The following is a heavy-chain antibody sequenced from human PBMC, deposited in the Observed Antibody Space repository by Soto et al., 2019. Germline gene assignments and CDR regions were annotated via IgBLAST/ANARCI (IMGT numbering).Heavy chain of an antibody. CDR1: GFTFSSHW. J-gene: IGHJ2*01. V-gene: IGHV3-7*01. Sequence: EVQLVESGGGLVQPGGSLRLSCAASGFTFSSHWMGWVRQAPGKGLEWVANIKQEGIEKVYMDSMKGRFTISRDNAKNSLFLQMDSLRAEDTALYYCAIISGSPTSYWYFDLWGRGTLVTVSS. CDR3: AIISGSPTSYWYFDL. CDR2: IKQEGIEK. D-gene: IGHD6-25*01.